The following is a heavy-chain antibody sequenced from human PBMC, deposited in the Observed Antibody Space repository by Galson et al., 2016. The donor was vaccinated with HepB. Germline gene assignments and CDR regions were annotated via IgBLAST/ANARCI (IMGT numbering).Heavy chain of an antibody. Sequence: SLRLSCAASGFTFSTYAMHWVRQAPGKGLEYVSGINSNGGGINYADSVKGRFTISRDNSKNTLYFQMSGLRPEDTAVYYCVKGVASRPGYYFDLWGQGTLVTVSS. J-gene: IGHJ4*02. CDR1: GFTFSTYA. CDR2: INSNGGGI. CDR3: VKGVASRPGYYFDL. D-gene: IGHD6-13*01. V-gene: IGHV3-64D*06.